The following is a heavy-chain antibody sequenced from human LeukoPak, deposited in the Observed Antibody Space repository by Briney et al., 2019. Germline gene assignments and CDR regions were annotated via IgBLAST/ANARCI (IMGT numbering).Heavy chain of an antibody. CDR2: IIPIFGTA. J-gene: IGHJ6*03. D-gene: IGHD3-22*01. V-gene: IGHV1-69*05. Sequence: ASVKVSCKASGGTFSSYAISWVRQAPGQGLEWMGGIIPIFGTANYAQKFQGRVTITTDEPTSTAYMELSSLRSEDTAVYYCARGGVYDSSGYSSRDYYYVDVWGKGTTVTVSS. CDR1: GGTFSSYA. CDR3: ARGGVYDSSGYSSRDYYYVDV.